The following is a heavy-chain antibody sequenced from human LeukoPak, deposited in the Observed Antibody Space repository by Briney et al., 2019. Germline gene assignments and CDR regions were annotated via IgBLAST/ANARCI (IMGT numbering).Heavy chain of an antibody. Sequence: GGSLRLSCAASGFTVSSNYMSWVRQAPGKGLEWVSAISGSGGSTYYADSVKGRFTISRDNSKNTLYLQMNRLRAEDTAVYYCAKVPQWSSFRFFDYWGQGTLVTVSS. J-gene: IGHJ4*02. CDR2: ISGSGGST. CDR1: GFTVSSNY. CDR3: AKVPQWSSFRFFDY. V-gene: IGHV3-23*01. D-gene: IGHD6-13*01.